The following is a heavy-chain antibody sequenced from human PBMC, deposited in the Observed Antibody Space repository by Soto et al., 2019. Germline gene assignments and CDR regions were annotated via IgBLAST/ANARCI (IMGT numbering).Heavy chain of an antibody. CDR1: GFTFSDYY. CDR2: ISSSSSYT. J-gene: IGHJ4*02. V-gene: IGHV3-11*05. CDR3: ARDLGDCSGGSCYGKEPIFDY. Sequence: QVQLVESGGGLVKPGGSLRLSCAASGFTFSDYYMSWIRQAPGKGLEWVSYISSSSSYTNYADSVKGRFTISRDNAKNSLDLQMNSLRAEDTAVYYCARDLGDCSGGSCYGKEPIFDYWGQGTLVTVSS. D-gene: IGHD2-15*01.